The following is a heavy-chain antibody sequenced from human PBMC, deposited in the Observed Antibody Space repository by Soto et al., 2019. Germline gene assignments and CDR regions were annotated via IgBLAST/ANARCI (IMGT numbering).Heavy chain of an antibody. CDR1: GYTFTSYG. D-gene: IGHD2-21*02. J-gene: IGHJ4*02. Sequence: ASVKASCKASGYTFTSYGISWVRQAPGQGLEWMGWISAYNGNTNYAQKLQGRVTMTTDTSTSTAYMELRSLRSDDTAVYYCARDPHDDYSSDYWGQGTLVTVSS. CDR2: ISAYNGNT. V-gene: IGHV1-18*01. CDR3: ARDPHDDYSSDY.